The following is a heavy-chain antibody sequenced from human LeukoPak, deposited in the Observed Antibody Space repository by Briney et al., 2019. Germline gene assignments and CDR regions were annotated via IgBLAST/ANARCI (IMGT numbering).Heavy chain of an antibody. Sequence: SETLSLTCAVYGGSFSGYYWSWIRQPPGKGLEWIGEINHSGSTNYNPSLKSRVTISVDTSKNQFSLKLSSVTAADTAVYYCARESPYYYDSSGYYKGVFDYWGQGTLVTVSS. V-gene: IGHV4-34*01. J-gene: IGHJ4*02. CDR1: GGSFSGYY. D-gene: IGHD3-22*01. CDR2: INHSGST. CDR3: ARESPYYYDSSGYYKGVFDY.